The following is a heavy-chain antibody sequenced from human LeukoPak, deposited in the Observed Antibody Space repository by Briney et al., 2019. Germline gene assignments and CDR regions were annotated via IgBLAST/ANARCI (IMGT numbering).Heavy chain of an antibody. CDR2: IYSGGST. D-gene: IGHD1-26*01. CDR3: ARDRPNKGGYYYYYMDV. Sequence: GGSLRLSCAASGFTVSSNYMSWVRQAPGKGLEWVSVIYSGGSTYYADSVKGRFTISRDNSKNTLYLQMNSLRAEDTAVYYCARDRPNKGGYYYYYMDVWGKGTTVTVSS. CDR1: GFTVSSNY. J-gene: IGHJ6*03. V-gene: IGHV3-66*01.